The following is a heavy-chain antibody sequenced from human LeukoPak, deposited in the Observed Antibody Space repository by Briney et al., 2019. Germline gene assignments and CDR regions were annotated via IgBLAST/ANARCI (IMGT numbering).Heavy chain of an antibody. CDR2: ISWDGGST. Sequence: PGGSLRLSCAASGFTFDDYTMHWVRQAPGKGLEWVSLISWDGGSTYYADSVKGRFTISRDNSKNSLYLQMNSLRTEDTALYYCAKDRAAAVPGRYFDLWGRGTLVTVSS. J-gene: IGHJ2*01. D-gene: IGHD6-13*01. CDR1: GFTFDDYT. V-gene: IGHV3-43*01. CDR3: AKDRAAAVPGRYFDL.